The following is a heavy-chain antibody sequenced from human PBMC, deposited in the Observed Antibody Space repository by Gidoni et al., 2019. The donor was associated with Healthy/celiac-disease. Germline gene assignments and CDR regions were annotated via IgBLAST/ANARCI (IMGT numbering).Heavy chain of an antibody. Sequence: QVQLQQWGAGLLKPSQTLSLTCAVSGGSFSGSYCSWLRPPPGQGLEWIGEINHSGSTNYNPSLKSRGTISVDTSKNQFSLKLSSVTAADTAVYYCATRRNNYDLWSGYYPGGSYWYFDLWGRGTLVTVSS. CDR1: GGSFSGSY. V-gene: IGHV4-34*01. J-gene: IGHJ2*01. CDR2: INHSGST. D-gene: IGHD3-3*01. CDR3: ATRRNNYDLWSGYYPGGSYWYFDL.